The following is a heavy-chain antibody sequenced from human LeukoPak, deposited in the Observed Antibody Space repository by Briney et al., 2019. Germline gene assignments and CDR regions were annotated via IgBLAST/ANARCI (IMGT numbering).Heavy chain of an antibody. CDR3: ARYSVLRYFDDDAFDI. J-gene: IGHJ3*02. D-gene: IGHD3-9*01. Sequence: VASVKVSCKASGYTFTSYDINWVRQATGQGLEWMGWMNPNSGNTGYAQKFQGRVTMTRNTSISTAYMELSSLRSEDTAVHYCARYSVLRYFDDDAFDIWGQGTMVTVSS. V-gene: IGHV1-8*01. CDR1: GYTFTSYD. CDR2: MNPNSGNT.